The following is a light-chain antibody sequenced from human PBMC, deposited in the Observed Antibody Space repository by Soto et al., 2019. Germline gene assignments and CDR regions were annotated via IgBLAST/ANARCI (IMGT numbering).Light chain of an antibody. V-gene: IGKV3-20*01. Sequence: EIVLTQSPGTLSLSPGERATLSCRASQSVTDSYLAWYQHKPGQAPRLLIYDASTRATAIPDRFSGGGSGTDFTLTISSPEPEDFAVYYCQQYGSSPYAFGQGTKLEI. J-gene: IGKJ2*01. CDR1: QSVTDSY. CDR3: QQYGSSPYA. CDR2: DAS.